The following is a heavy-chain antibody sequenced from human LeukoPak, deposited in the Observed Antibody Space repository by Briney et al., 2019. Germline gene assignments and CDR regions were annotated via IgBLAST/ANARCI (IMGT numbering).Heavy chain of an antibody. CDR3: ARHYGAYSPFDY. J-gene: IGHJ4*02. CDR2: IYPSTST. V-gene: IGHV4-4*07. CDR1: GGSTSDYY. D-gene: IGHD4-17*01. Sequence: SETLSLTCTVSGGSTSDYYWSWIRQPAGKGLEWIGRIYPSTSTNYNPSLQSRVTMSVDTSKNQFSLKLSSVTAADTAVYYCARHYGAYSPFDYWGQGTLVTVSS.